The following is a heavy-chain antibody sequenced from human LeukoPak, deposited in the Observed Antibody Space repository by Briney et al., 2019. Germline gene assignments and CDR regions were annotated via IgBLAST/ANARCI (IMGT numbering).Heavy chain of an antibody. D-gene: IGHD3-10*01. CDR2: ISSSGSTI. V-gene: IGHV3-11*01. CDR3: GRYGFGELSSYYFDY. Sequence: GRSLRLSCAASGFTFSDYYMSWIRQAPGKGLEWVSYISSSGSTIYYADSVKGRFTISRDNAKNSLYLQMNSLRAEDTAVYYCGRYGFGELSSYYFDYRGQGTLVTVSS. J-gene: IGHJ4*02. CDR1: GFTFSDYY.